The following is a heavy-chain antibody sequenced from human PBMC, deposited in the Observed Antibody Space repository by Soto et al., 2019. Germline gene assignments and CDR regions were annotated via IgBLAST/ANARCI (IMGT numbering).Heavy chain of an antibody. D-gene: IGHD2-15*01. Sequence: PGGSLRLSCAASGFTFSSYAMSWVRQAPGKGLEWVSAISGSGGSTYYADSVKGRFTISRDNAKNTLYLQMNSLRAEDTAVYYSVRTSLVVAAATREDYWGQGTLVTVSS. J-gene: IGHJ4*02. CDR1: GFTFSSYA. CDR3: VRTSLVVAAATREDY. V-gene: IGHV3-23*01. CDR2: ISGSGGST.